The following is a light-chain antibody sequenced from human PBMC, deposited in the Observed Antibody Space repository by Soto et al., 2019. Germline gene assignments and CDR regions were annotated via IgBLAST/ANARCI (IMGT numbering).Light chain of an antibody. CDR3: TSCYDSLNAGV. Sequence: QPVLTQPPSASGTPGQSVTMSCSGSSSNIGGNTVNWYQHLPGTAPKLLIYSNVQRPSGVPDRFSGSKSGSSGSLAISGLQSEDVADYYCTSCYDSLNAGVFGGCTQLTAL. CDR1: SSNIGGNT. V-gene: IGLV1-44*01. CDR2: SNV. J-gene: IGLJ7*02.